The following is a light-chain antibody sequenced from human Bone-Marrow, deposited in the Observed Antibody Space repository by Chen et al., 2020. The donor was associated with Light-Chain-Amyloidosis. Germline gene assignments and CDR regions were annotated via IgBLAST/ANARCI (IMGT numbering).Light chain of an antibody. CDR3: QQYGTSPLT. CDR1: QTISSNY. CDR2: GSS. J-gene: IGKJ4*01. Sequence: EIVLTQSPGTLSLSPGEGANISCRASQTISSNYSTWYQQKFGQAPRLLIYGSSSRATGIPDRFTGSGSGTDFTLTINRLEPEDFAMYYCQQYGTSPLTFGGGTKVEIK. V-gene: IGKV3-20*01.